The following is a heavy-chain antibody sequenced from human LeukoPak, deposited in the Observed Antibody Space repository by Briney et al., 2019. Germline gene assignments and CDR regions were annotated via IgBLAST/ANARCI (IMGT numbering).Heavy chain of an antibody. CDR2: ISGSGNAK. Sequence: GGSLRLSCAASGFSFSSYSMDWVRQAPGKGLEWVSYISGSGNAKHYTDSVKGRFTISRDNAKNALYLQMNSLRAEDTAVYFCARDYLYAFDYWGQGTLVTVSS. V-gene: IGHV3-48*01. D-gene: IGHD2-2*01. CDR1: GFSFSSYS. J-gene: IGHJ4*02. CDR3: ARDYLYAFDY.